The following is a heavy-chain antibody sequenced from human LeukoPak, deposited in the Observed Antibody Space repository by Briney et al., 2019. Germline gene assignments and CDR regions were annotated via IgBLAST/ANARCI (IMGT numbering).Heavy chain of an antibody. CDR3: ARQYCNTASCYIAFDI. J-gene: IGHJ3*02. CDR2: VNPSSGAT. D-gene: IGHD2/OR15-2a*01. CDR1: GYTYTGYY. V-gene: IGHV1-2*02. Sequence: ASVKVPCKASGYTYTGYYIHWVRQAPGQGLEWMGWVNPSSGATNYTQKLQGRVTMTRDTSITTAYMELSSLRSDDTAIHYCARQYCNTASCYIAFDIWGQGTLVTVSS.